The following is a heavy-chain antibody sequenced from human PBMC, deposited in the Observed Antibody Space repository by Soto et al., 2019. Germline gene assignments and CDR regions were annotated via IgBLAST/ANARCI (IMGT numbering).Heavy chain of an antibody. J-gene: IGHJ1*01. V-gene: IGHV4-39*01. Sequence: QLQLQESGPGLVKPSETLSLTCTVSGGSISSSSYYWGWIRQPPGKGLEWIGSIYYSGSTYYNPSLKSRVTISVDTSKNQFSLKLSSVTAADTAVYYCARHWGTNEYFQHWGQGTLVTVSS. CDR3: ARHWGTNEYFQH. D-gene: IGHD3-16*01. CDR2: IYYSGST. CDR1: GGSISSSSYY.